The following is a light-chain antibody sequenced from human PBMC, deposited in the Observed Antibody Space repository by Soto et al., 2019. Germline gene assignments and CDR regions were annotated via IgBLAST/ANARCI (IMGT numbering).Light chain of an antibody. Sequence: EIVLTQSPGTLSLSPGERATLSCRASQSVSNSYLAWYQQKPGQAPRVXIYGASNRATGIPDRFSGSGSGAEFTLTISRLKPEDFEVYYCQHYDSSLRTFGPGTKVDIK. CDR2: GAS. CDR1: QSVSNSY. J-gene: IGKJ1*01. CDR3: QHYDSSLRT. V-gene: IGKV3-20*01.